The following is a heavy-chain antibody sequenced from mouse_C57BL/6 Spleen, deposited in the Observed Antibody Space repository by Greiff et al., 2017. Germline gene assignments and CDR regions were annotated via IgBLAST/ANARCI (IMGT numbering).Heavy chain of an antibody. V-gene: IGHV1-55*01. CDR1: GYTFTSYW. CDR3: ARVDYDGGGFDY. CDR2: IYPGSGST. Sequence: QVQLQQPGAELVKPGASVKMSCKASGYTFTSYWITWVKQRPGQGLEWIGDIYPGSGSTNYNEKFKSKATLTVDTSSSTAYRQLSSLTSEDSAVYYCARVDYDGGGFDYWGQGTTLTVSS. D-gene: IGHD2-4*01. J-gene: IGHJ2*01.